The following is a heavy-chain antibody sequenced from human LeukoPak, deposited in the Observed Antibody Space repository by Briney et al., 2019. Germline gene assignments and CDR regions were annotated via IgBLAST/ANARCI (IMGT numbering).Heavy chain of an antibody. J-gene: IGHJ4*02. CDR1: GFTLSSHS. D-gene: IGHD2-8*01. Sequence: TGGSLRLSCAGSGFTLSSHSMSWVRQAPGKVLEWVSYITSNSNYIYYADSLKGRFTISRDNAKNSLYLQMNSLRAEDTAVYYCARGGVYRTSEIDYWGQGTLVTVSS. V-gene: IGHV3-21*01. CDR3: ARGGVYRTSEIDY. CDR2: ITSNSNYI.